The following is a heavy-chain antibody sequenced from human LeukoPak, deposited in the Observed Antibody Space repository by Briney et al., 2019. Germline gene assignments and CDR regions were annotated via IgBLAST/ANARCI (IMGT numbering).Heavy chain of an antibody. CDR3: ARASRSFVWATFDY. CDR1: GGTFISYA. J-gene: IGHJ4*02. Sequence: ASVKVSCKASGGTFISYAISWVRQAPGQGLEWMGGIIPIFGTANYAQKFQGRVTITADESTSTAYMELSSLRSEDTAVYYCARASRSFVWATFDYWGQGTLVTVSS. D-gene: IGHD1-26*01. V-gene: IGHV1-69*13. CDR2: IIPIFGTA.